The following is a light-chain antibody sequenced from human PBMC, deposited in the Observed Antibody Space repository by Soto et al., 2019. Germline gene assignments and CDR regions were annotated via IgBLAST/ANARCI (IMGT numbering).Light chain of an antibody. CDR2: ENH. J-gene: IGLJ2*01. CDR3: QSLDDTNVV. Sequence: NFMLTQPHSVSESPGKTVTISCTRSSGSIATSPVQWLQQRPGTSPTTVIYENHNRPSGVPDRFSGSIDSSSNSASLTISGLQTEDEADYYCQSLDDTNVVFGGGTKVTVL. CDR1: SGSIATSP. V-gene: IGLV6-57*01.